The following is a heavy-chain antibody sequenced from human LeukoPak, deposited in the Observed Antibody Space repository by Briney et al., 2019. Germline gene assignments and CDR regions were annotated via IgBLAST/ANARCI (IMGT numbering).Heavy chain of an antibody. CDR1: GGSISSSSYY. CDR2: IYYSGST. J-gene: IGHJ4*02. V-gene: IGHV4-39*07. Sequence: SETLSLTCTVSGGSISSSSYYWGWIRQPPGKGLEWIGSIYYSGSTYYNPSLKSRVTISVDTSKNQFSLKLSSVTAADTAVYYCARVGQQWLGYFDYWGQGTLVTVSS. D-gene: IGHD6-19*01. CDR3: ARVGQQWLGYFDY.